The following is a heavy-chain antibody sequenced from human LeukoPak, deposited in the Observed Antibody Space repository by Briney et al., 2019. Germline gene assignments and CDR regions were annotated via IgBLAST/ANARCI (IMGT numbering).Heavy chain of an antibody. D-gene: IGHD2-8*01. V-gene: IGHV3-7*01. CDR2: INQDGSQK. CDR1: GFTFSIYW. Sequence: GRSLRLSCAASGFTFSIYWMSWVRQAPGKGLEWVANINQDGSQKRYVDSVQGRFTISRDNTKNSLFLQMNSLRAEDTAVYYCARLKDDVTKLDYWGQGTLVTVSS. J-gene: IGHJ4*02. CDR3: ARLKDDVTKLDY.